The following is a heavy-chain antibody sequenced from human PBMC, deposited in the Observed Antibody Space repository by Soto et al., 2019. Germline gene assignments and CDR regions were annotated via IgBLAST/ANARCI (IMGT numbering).Heavy chain of an antibody. CDR2: ISYDGSNK. V-gene: IGHV3-30-3*01. J-gene: IGHJ4*02. CDR1: GFTFSSYA. CDR3: ARCSGGSCYSRY. D-gene: IGHD2-15*01. Sequence: QVQLVESGGGVVQPGRSLRLSCAASGFTFSSYAMHWVRQAPGKGLEWVAVISYDGSNKYYADSVKGRFTISRDNSKNTLYLQMNSLRAEDTAVYYCARCSGGSCYSRYWGQGTLVTVSS.